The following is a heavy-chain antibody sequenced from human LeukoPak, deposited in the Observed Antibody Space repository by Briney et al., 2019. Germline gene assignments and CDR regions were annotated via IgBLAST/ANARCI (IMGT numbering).Heavy chain of an antibody. CDR3: ASNYGDYFDF. J-gene: IGHJ4*02. CDR1: GGSISSYY. CDR2: IYYSGST. V-gene: IGHV4-59*08. Sequence: SETLSLTCTVSGGSISSYYWSWIRQPPGKGLEWIGYIYYSGSTNYNPSLKSRVTISVDTSKNQFALKLSSVTAADTAVYYCASNYGDYFDFWGQGTLVTVSS. D-gene: IGHD4-17*01.